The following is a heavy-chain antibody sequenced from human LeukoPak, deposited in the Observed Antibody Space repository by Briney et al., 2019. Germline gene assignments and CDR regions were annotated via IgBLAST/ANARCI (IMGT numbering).Heavy chain of an antibody. CDR2: INPNSGGT. V-gene: IGHV1-2*02. CDR3: ARHFWGSYPKYYYYMDV. CDR1: GYTFTGYY. J-gene: IGHJ6*03. D-gene: IGHD3-16*02. Sequence: ASVKVSCKASGYTFTGYYMHWVRQAPGQGLEWMGWINPNSGGTNYAQNLQDRVTMTTDASTSTAYMELRSLRSDDTAVYYCARHFWGSYPKYYYYMDVWGKGTTVTVSS.